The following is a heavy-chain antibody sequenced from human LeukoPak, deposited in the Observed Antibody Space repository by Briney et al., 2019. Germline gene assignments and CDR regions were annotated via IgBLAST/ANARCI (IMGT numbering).Heavy chain of an antibody. V-gene: IGHV3-33*08. CDR1: GFTVSSNY. D-gene: IGHD3-22*01. CDR3: ARDSYYYDSGGRFDY. Sequence: GGSLILSCAASGFTVSSNYMSWVRQAPGKGLEWVAVIWYDGSNKYYADSVKGRFTISRDNSKNTLYLQMNSLRAEDTAVYYCARDSYYYDSGGRFDYWGQGTLVTVSS. J-gene: IGHJ4*02. CDR2: IWYDGSNK.